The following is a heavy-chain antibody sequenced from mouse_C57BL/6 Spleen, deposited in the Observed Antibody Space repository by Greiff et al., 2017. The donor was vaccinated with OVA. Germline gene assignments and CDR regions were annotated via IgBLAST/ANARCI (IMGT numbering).Heavy chain of an antibody. CDR1: GYSITSGYY. V-gene: IGHV3-6*01. Sequence: QSGPGLVKPSQSLSLTCSVTGYSITSGYYWNWIRQFPGNKLEWMGYISYDGSNNYNPSLKNRISITRDTSKNQFFLKLNSVTTEDTATYYCARGWEDYWGQGTTLTVSS. CDR3: ARGWEDY. CDR2: ISYDGSN. D-gene: IGHD4-1*01. J-gene: IGHJ2*01.